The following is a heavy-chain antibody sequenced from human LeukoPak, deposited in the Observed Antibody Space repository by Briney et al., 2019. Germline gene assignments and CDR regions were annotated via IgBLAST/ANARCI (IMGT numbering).Heavy chain of an antibody. D-gene: IGHD3-22*01. CDR3: ARLLEHYYFDASGYYDDDY. Sequence: GASVKVSCKASGYTFTGFYMHWVRQAPGQGLEWMGWIDPNISTTKYSQKFQGRVTMTRDTSISEVYMELSRLRSDDTAVYYCARLLEHYYFDASGYYDDDYWGQGTPIIVSS. V-gene: IGHV1-2*02. J-gene: IGHJ4*02. CDR2: IDPNISTT. CDR1: GYTFTGFY.